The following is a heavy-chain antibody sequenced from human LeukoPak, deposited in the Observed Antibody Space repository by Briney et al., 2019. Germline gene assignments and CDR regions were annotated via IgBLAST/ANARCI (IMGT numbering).Heavy chain of an antibody. D-gene: IGHD3-3*01. CDR3: ARIGVLEWLLSYYYYYGMDV. CDR2: IWYDGSDK. V-gene: IGHV3-33*01. Sequence: PGGSLRLSCAASGFIFSGYGMHWVRQAPGKGLEWVVVIWYDGSDKYYADSVKGRFTISRDNAKNSLYLQMNSLRAEDTAVYYCARIGVLEWLLSYYYYYGMDVWGQGTTVTVSS. J-gene: IGHJ6*02. CDR1: GFIFSGYG.